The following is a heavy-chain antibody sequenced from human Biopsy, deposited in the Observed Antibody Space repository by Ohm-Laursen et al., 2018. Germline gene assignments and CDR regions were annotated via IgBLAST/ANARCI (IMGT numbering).Heavy chain of an antibody. CDR2: IIPVVGLT. CDR3: AKDQLHTTSSVGAAFEI. D-gene: IGHD1-7*01. Sequence: GSSVKVSCKVSGGTFGGSPITWLRQAPGQGLEWIGRIIPVVGLTTYAPRFQGRVTVTAGTSTNTVYMDLSSLRSEDTAVYYCAKDQLHTTSSVGAAFEIWGPGTLVTVS. J-gene: IGHJ3*02. V-gene: IGHV1-69*04. CDR1: GGTFGGSP.